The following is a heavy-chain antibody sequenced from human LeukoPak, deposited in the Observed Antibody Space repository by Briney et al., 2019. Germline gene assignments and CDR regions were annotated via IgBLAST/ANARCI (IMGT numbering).Heavy chain of an antibody. D-gene: IGHD6-6*01. Sequence: SETLSLTCTVSGGSISSSSYYWGWIRQPPGKGLEWIGSIYYSGSTYYNPSLKSRVTISVDTSKNQFSLKLSSVTAADTAVYYCARHFPPRSSSFGWFDPWGQGTLVTVSS. CDR2: IYYSGST. CDR3: ARHFPPRSSSFGWFDP. CDR1: GGSISSSSYY. J-gene: IGHJ5*02. V-gene: IGHV4-39*01.